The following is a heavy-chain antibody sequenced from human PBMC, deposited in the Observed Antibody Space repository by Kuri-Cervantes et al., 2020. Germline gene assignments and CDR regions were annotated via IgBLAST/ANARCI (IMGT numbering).Heavy chain of an antibody. CDR3: ARDKAGPLELLGPLDY. CDR2: IIPIFGTA. J-gene: IGHJ4*02. CDR1: GGTFSSYA. V-gene: IGHV1-69*05. Sequence: SVKVSCKASGGTFSSYAISWVRQAPGQGLEWMGGIIPIFGTANYAQKFQGRVTMTRDTSISTAYMELSRLISDDTAVYYCARDKAGPLELLGPLDYWGQGTLVTVSS. D-gene: IGHD2-15*01.